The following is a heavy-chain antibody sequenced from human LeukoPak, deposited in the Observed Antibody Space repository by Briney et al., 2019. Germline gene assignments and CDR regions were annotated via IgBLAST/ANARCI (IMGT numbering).Heavy chain of an antibody. CDR1: GYTFTSYA. CDR3: ARASYYYGSGSYYNSPPPLYYFDY. D-gene: IGHD3-10*01. Sequence: ASVKVSCKASGYTFTSYAMHWVRQAPGQGLEWMGWINAGNGNTKYSQEFQGRVTITRDTSASTAYMELSSLRSEDMAVYYCARASYYYGSGSYYNSPPPLYYFDYWGQGTLVTVSS. CDR2: INAGNGNT. J-gene: IGHJ4*02. V-gene: IGHV1-3*03.